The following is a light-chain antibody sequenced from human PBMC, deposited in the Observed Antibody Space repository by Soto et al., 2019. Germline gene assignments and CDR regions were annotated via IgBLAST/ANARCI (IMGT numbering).Light chain of an antibody. CDR3: QQFNSYSRV. V-gene: IGKV1-5*01. CDR1: QSISNW. Sequence: DIQMTQSPSTLSASVGDRVTITCRASQSISNWLAWYQQRPGKSPNLLIFDASKLQSGVPSRFSGSGSGTEFSLTIRSLQPDDVETYYCQQFNSYSRVFGQGTKVAIK. CDR2: DAS. J-gene: IGKJ1*01.